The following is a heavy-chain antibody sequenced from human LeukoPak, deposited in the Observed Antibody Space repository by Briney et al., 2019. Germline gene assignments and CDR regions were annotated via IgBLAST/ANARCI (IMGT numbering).Heavy chain of an antibody. D-gene: IGHD3-22*01. CDR1: GFTFSSYG. CDR2: ISYDGSNK. J-gene: IGHJ4*02. CDR3: AKDLFYDSSGYSEDY. V-gene: IGHV3-30*18. Sequence: PVRSLRLSCAASGFTFSSYGMHWVRQAPGKGLEWVAVISYDGSNKYYADSVKGRFTISRDNSKNTLYLQMNSLRAEDTAVYYCAKDLFYDSSGYSEDYWGQGNLVTVSS.